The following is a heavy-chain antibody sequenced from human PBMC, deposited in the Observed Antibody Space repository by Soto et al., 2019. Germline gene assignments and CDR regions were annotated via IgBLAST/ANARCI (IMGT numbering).Heavy chain of an antibody. Sequence: GGSLRLSCATSGFTFSNYWMTWVRQAPGKGLEWLANIKQDGSQTYYMDSVKGRFTVSRDNAKNSVYLQMNSLRAEDTAVYYWARIGYSSSSNDFWGQGTLVTVSS. CDR1: GFTFSNYW. CDR2: IKQDGSQT. V-gene: IGHV3-7*05. CDR3: ARIGYSSSSNDF. J-gene: IGHJ4*02. D-gene: IGHD6-6*01.